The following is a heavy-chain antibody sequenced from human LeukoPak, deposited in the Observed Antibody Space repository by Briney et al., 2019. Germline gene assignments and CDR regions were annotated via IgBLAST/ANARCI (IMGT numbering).Heavy chain of an antibody. CDR1: GFLFSGFG. CDR2: ISYDGSKK. V-gene: IGHV3-30*02. J-gene: IGHJ4*02. CDR3: AKDRGSGTYYLIPDY. Sequence: PGGSLRLSCETSGFLFSGFGMHWVRQSPGKVLEWIAFISYDGSKKYYGDSVKGRFTISRDSSKNILYLQMNALTTEDTAVYYCAKDRGSGTYYLIPDYWGQGTLVIVSS. D-gene: IGHD3-10*01.